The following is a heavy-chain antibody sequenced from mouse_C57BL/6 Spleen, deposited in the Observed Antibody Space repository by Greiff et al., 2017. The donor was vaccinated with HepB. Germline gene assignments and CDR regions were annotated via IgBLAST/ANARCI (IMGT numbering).Heavy chain of an antibody. Sequence: EVQRVESGPGLVKPSQSLSLTCSVTGYSITSGYYWNWLRQFPGNKLEWMGYISYDGSNNYNPSLKNRISITRDTSKNQFFLKLNSVTTEDTATYYCASRDYGSSYGYAMDYWGQGTSVTVSS. CDR1: GYSITSGYY. D-gene: IGHD1-1*01. J-gene: IGHJ4*01. CDR3: ASRDYGSSYGYAMDY. CDR2: ISYDGSN. V-gene: IGHV3-6*01.